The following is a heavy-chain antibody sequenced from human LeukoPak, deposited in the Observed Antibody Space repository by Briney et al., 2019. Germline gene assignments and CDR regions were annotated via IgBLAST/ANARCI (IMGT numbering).Heavy chain of an antibody. CDR3: ARDDPIVVVPAAMARDYYYYGMDV. V-gene: IGHV3-7*01. CDR1: GFTFSSYW. J-gene: IGHJ6*02. CDR2: IKRDGSEK. D-gene: IGHD2-2*01. Sequence: PGGSLRLSCAASGFTFSSYWMSWVRQAPGKGLEWVANIKRDGSEKYYVDSVKGRFTISRDNAKNSLYLQMNSLRAEDTAVYYCARDDPIVVVPAAMARDYYYYGMDVWGQGTTVTVSS.